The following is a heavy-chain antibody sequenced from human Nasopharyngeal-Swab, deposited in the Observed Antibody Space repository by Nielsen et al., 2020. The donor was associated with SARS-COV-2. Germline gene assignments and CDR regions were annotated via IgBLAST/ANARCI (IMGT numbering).Heavy chain of an antibody. D-gene: IGHD2-2*01. CDR1: GFTFSSHW. J-gene: IGHJ4*02. V-gene: IGHV3-74*01. CDR2: ISEDGSIT. CDR3: ASQLGHPDS. Sequence: SLKISCAASGFTFSSHWMHWVRQAPGKGLLWVSRISEDGSITTYADSVKGRFTISRDNAKNTLFLQMHSLRADDTAIYYCASQLGHPDSWGQGTMVTVSS.